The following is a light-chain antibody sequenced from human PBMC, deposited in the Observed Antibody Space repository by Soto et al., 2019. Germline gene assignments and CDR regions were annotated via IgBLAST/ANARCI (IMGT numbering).Light chain of an antibody. CDR1: SSDVGGYNY. V-gene: IGLV2-14*01. CDR3: SSYTSSSTRV. CDR2: DVS. J-gene: IGLJ1*01. Sequence: QSVLTQPASVSGPPGQSITISCTGTSSDVGGYNYVSWYQQHPGKAPKLMIYDVSNRPSGVSNRFSGSKSGNTASLTISGLQAEDEADYYCSSYTSSSTRVFGTGTELTVL.